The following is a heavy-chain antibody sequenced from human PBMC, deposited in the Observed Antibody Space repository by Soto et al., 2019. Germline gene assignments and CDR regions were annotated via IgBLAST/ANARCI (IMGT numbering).Heavy chain of an antibody. J-gene: IGHJ5*02. D-gene: IGHD3-9*01. CDR2: IYYSGST. CDR1: GGSISSGDYY. Sequence: QVQLQESGPGLVKPSQTLSLTCTVSGGSISSGDYYWSWIRQPPGKGLEWIGYIYYSGSTYYNPSLKSRVTISVDTSKNQFSLKLSSVTAADTAVYYCARTVGADYDILTGFPLGPFDPWGQGTLVTVSS. CDR3: ARTVGADYDILTGFPLGPFDP. V-gene: IGHV4-30-4*01.